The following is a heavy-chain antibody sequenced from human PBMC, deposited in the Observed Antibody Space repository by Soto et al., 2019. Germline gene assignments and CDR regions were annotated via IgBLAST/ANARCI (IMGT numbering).Heavy chain of an antibody. CDR2: ISGSGGST. CDR1: GVTFSSYA. J-gene: IGHJ4*02. D-gene: IGHD3-10*01. CDR3: AKDLGSSMDFDY. V-gene: IGHV3-23*01. Sequence: WGSLRLSCXASGVTFSSYAMSCVLQAPGKGLEWVSAISGSGGSTYYADSVKGRFTISRDNSKNTLYLQMNSLRAEDTAVYYCAKDLGSSMDFDYWGQGTLVTVSS.